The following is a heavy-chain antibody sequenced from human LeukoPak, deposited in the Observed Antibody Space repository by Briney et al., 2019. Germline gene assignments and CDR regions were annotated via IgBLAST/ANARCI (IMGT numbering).Heavy chain of an antibody. CDR1: GFTFSSYG. Sequence: GRSLRLSCAASGFTFSSYGMYWVCQAPGKGLGWVAVIWYDGSNKYYADSVKGRFTISRDNSKNTLYLQMNSLRAEDTAVYYCAAGYDSSENWFDPWGQGTLVTVSS. D-gene: IGHD3-22*01. V-gene: IGHV3-33*01. J-gene: IGHJ5*02. CDR3: AAGYDSSENWFDP. CDR2: IWYDGSNK.